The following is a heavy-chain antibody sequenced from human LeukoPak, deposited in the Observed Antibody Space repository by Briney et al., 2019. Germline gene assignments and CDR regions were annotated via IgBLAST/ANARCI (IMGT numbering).Heavy chain of an antibody. CDR3: ARDTSPLAVSYYFYGMDV. Sequence: ASVKVSCKASGGTFSRYAISWVRRAPGHRLEGMGRIIPFFGIANYAQKFQGRGTITADKSTSTAYMELSSLRSEDTGVYFCARDTSPLAVSYYFYGMDVWGQGTTVTVSS. D-gene: IGHD6-19*01. V-gene: IGHV1-69*04. CDR1: GGTFSRYA. CDR2: IIPFFGIA. J-gene: IGHJ6*02.